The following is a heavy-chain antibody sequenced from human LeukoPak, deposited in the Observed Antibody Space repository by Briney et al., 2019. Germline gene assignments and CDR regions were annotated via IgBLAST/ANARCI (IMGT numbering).Heavy chain of an antibody. Sequence: GGSLRLSCAASGFTFSSYAMSWVRQAPRKGLEWVSAISGSGGSTYYTDSVKGRFTISRDNSKNTLYLQMNSLRTEDTAVYYCLFGLYSGTYHILDYWGQGTLVTVSS. CDR3: LFGLYSGTYHILDY. CDR2: ISGSGGST. D-gene: IGHD1-26*01. V-gene: IGHV3-23*01. J-gene: IGHJ4*02. CDR1: GFTFSSYA.